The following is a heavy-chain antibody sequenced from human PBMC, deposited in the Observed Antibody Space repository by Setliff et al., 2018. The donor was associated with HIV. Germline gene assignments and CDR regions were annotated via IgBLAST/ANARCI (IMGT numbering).Heavy chain of an antibody. V-gene: IGHV1-18*01. J-gene: IGHJ3*02. CDR1: GYTFTSYG. CDR2: ISAYNGNT. CDR3: ASAGAWQRNALDI. D-gene: IGHD5-12*01. Sequence: GASVKVSCKASGYTFTSYGISWVRQAPGQGLEWMGWISAYNGNTNYAQKLQGRVAMTRDTSTSTVYMELSSLRSEDTAVYYCASAGAWQRNALDIWGQGTMVTVSS.